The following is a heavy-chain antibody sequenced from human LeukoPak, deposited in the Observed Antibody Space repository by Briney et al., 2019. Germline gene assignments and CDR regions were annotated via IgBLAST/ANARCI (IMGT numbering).Heavy chain of an antibody. CDR2: ISGSGGST. J-gene: IGHJ4*02. Sequence: RAGGSLRLSCAASGCTFSSYAMSWVRQAPGKGLEWVSAISGSGGSTYYADSVKGRFTISRDNSKNTLYLQRNRLRAEDTAVYYCAKVGYDYVWGSYRPIDYWGQGTLVTVSS. V-gene: IGHV3-23*01. D-gene: IGHD3-16*02. CDR1: GCTFSSYA. CDR3: AKVGYDYVWGSYRPIDY.